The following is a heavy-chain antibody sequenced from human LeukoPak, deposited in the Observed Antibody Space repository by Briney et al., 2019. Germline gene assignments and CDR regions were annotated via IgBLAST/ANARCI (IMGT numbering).Heavy chain of an antibody. V-gene: IGHV4-4*07. CDR3: ARVSYDSSGYYYSYAFDI. D-gene: IGHD3-22*01. CDR1: GGSISSYY. Sequence: SETLSLTCTVSGGSISSYYWSWIRQPAGKGLERIGRIYTSGSTNYNPSLKSRVTMSVDTSKNQFSLKLSSVTAADTAVYYCARVSYDSSGYYYSYAFDIWGQGTMVTVSS. CDR2: IYTSGST. J-gene: IGHJ3*02.